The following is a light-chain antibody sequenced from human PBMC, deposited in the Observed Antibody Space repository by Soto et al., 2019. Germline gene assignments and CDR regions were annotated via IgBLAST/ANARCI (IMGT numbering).Light chain of an antibody. CDR3: CSYAGSSSVV. J-gene: IGLJ2*01. CDR2: EVS. Sequence: QSALTQPASVSGFPRQSITISCTGTSSDVGSYNLVSWYQQHPGKAPKLMIYEVSKRPSGVSNRFSGSKSGNTASLTISGLQAEDEADYYCCSYAGSSSVVFGGGTKVTVL. CDR1: SSDVGSYNL. V-gene: IGLV2-23*02.